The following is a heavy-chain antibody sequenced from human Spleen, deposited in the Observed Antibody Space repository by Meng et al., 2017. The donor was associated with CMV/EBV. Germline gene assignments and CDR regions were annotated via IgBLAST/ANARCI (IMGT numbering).Heavy chain of an antibody. Sequence: ASVKVSCKASGYTFSGYYMNWVRQAPGQGLEWMGWINPNSGGTNYAQKFQGRITMTGDTSITTAYMELSRLRSDDMAVYHCARVKRYCTGGTCSSTGYYGMDVWGQGTTVTVSS. CDR1: GYTFSGYY. V-gene: IGHV1-2*02. D-gene: IGHD2-15*01. CDR2: INPNSGGT. CDR3: ARVKRYCTGGTCSSTGYYGMDV. J-gene: IGHJ6*02.